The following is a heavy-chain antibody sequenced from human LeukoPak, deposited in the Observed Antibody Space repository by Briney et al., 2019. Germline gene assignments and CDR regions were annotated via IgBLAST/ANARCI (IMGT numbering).Heavy chain of an antibody. V-gene: IGHV4-4*07. CDR1: GGSISSYY. Sequence: SETLSLTCTVSGGSISSYYWSWIRQPAGKGLEWIGRIYTSGSTNYNPSLKSRVTMSVDTSKNQFSLKLSSVTAADTAVYYCARDYRIDIVNLHQGYYGMDVWGQGTTVTVSS. D-gene: IGHD2-15*01. CDR2: IYTSGST. J-gene: IGHJ6*02. CDR3: ARDYRIDIVNLHQGYYGMDV.